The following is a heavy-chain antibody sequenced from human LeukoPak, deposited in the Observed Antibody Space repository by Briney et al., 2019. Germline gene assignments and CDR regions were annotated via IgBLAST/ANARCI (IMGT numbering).Heavy chain of an antibody. CDR1: GGTFSSYA. V-gene: IGHV1-69*04. J-gene: IGHJ4*02. CDR2: IIPILGIA. CDR3: ARDGLGGSSWYY. Sequence: SVKVSCKASGGTFSSYAISWVRQAPGQGLEWMGRIIPILGIANYAQKFQGRVTITADKSTSTAYMELSSLRSEDTVVYYCARDGLGGSSWYYWGQGTLVTVSS. D-gene: IGHD6-13*01.